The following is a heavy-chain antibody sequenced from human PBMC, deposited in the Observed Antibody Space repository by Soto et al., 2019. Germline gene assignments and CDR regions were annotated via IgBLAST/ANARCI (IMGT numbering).Heavy chain of an antibody. CDR1: GDSISSGGFS. D-gene: IGHD4-17*01. Sequence: PSETLSLTFSVSGDSISSGGFSWSWIRQPPGKGLEWIGYIFSRGGTYYNPSLKSRVAISVDRSKNQFSLRLSSATAADTAVYYCARGGDYYLDSWGQGTPVTASS. CDR2: IFSRGGT. CDR3: ARGGDYYLDS. J-gene: IGHJ4*02. V-gene: IGHV4-30-2*01.